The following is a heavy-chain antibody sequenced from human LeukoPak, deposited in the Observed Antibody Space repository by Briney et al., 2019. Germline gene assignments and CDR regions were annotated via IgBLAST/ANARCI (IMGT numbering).Heavy chain of an antibody. D-gene: IGHD3-10*01. J-gene: IGHJ4*02. Sequence: GASVKVSCKASGYTFTGYYMHWVRQAPGKGLEWMGGFDPEDGETIYAQKFQGRVTMTEDTSTDTAYMELSSLRSEDTAVYYCATNLWFGELLYRYWGQGTLVTVSS. CDR2: FDPEDGET. CDR3: ATNLWFGELLYRY. V-gene: IGHV1-24*01. CDR1: GYTFTGYY.